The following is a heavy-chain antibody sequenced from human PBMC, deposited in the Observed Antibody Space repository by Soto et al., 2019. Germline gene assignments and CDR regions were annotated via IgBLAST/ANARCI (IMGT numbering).Heavy chain of an antibody. Sequence: QVQLVQSGAEVKKPGSSVKVSCKASGGTFSSYAISWVRQAPGQGLEWMGGIIPIFGTANYAQQFQGRVTITADESTSTAYMELSSLRSEDTAVYYCARDLHDYYYYGIDVWGQGTTVTVSS. V-gene: IGHV1-69*01. CDR3: ARDLHDYYYYGIDV. CDR2: IIPIFGTA. J-gene: IGHJ6*02. CDR1: GGTFSSYA.